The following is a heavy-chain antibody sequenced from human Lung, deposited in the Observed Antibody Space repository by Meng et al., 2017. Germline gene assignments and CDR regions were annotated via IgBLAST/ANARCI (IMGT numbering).Heavy chain of an antibody. D-gene: IGHD6-13*01. Sequence: RGQSGAGGKRPGASVKVSCKASGYTFPAYWLHWVRRAPGQGLEWMGRINPKSGDTHYAQRFQGRVTMTGDTSISTAYMELSGLRSDDTAMYYCARDEDISAAGKLFGDYWGQGTLVTVSS. CDR1: GYTFPAYW. CDR3: ARDEDISAAGKLFGDY. CDR2: INPKSGDT. J-gene: IGHJ4*02. V-gene: IGHV1-2*06.